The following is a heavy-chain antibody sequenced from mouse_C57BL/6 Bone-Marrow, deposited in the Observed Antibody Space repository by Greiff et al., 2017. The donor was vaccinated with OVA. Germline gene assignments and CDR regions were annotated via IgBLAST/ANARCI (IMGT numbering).Heavy chain of an antibody. CDR1: GFNIKDYY. D-gene: IGHD2-3*01. Sequence: VQLQQSGAELVRPGASVKLSCTASGFNIKDYYMHWVKQRPEQGLEWIGRIDPEDGDTEYAPKFQGKATMTADTSSNTAYLQLSSLTSEDTAVYYCATGRGYYPFAYWGQGTLVTVSA. CDR2: IDPEDGDT. J-gene: IGHJ3*01. V-gene: IGHV14-1*01. CDR3: ATGRGYYPFAY.